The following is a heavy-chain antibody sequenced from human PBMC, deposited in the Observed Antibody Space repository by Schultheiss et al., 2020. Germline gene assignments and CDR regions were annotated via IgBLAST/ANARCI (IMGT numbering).Heavy chain of an antibody. J-gene: IGHJ4*02. V-gene: IGHV3-48*04. CDR1: GFTFSSYS. D-gene: IGHD5-18*01. CDR3: ARGAGYRYGPFDS. Sequence: GGSLRLSCAASGFTFSSYSMNWVRQAPGKGLEWVSYISSSSSTIYYADSLEGRFTISRDNAKNSLYLQINSLRAEDTAVYYCARGAGYRYGPFDSWGQGTLVTVSS. CDR2: ISSSSSTI.